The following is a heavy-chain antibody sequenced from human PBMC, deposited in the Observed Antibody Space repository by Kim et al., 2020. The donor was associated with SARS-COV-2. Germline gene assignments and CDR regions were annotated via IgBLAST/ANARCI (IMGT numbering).Heavy chain of an antibody. CDR3: ARPPGKYVWGSYRYDAFDI. Sequence: GESLKISCKGSGYSFTSYWIGWVRQMPGKGLEWMGIIYPGDSDTRYSPSFQGQVTISADKSISTAYLQWSSLKASDTAMYYCARPPGKYVWGSYRYDAFDIWGQGTMVTVSS. D-gene: IGHD3-16*02. CDR1: GYSFTSYW. CDR2: IYPGDSDT. J-gene: IGHJ3*02. V-gene: IGHV5-51*01.